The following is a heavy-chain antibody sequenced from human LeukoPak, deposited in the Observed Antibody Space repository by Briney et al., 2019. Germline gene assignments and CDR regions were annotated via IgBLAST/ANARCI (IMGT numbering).Heavy chain of an antibody. Sequence: GESLKISCKGSGYSFANYWIAWVRQMPGEGLGGGGIIYPGDSDTIYSPSFQGQVTISADKSISTAYLQWSSLRASDTAMYYCARQDGSASYFFDYWSQGTLVTVSS. V-gene: IGHV5-51*01. CDR2: IYPGDSDT. D-gene: IGHD1-26*01. CDR1: GYSFANYW. CDR3: ARQDGSASYFFDY. J-gene: IGHJ4*02.